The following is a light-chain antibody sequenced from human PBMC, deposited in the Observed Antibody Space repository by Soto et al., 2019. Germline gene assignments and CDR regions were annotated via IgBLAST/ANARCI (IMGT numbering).Light chain of an antibody. CDR2: DVT. Sequence: QSVLIQPASVSGSPGQSITLLCTGTSSDFGIYNSVSWYQQHPGKAPKLMIHDVTNRPSGVSSRFSGSRSGNTASLTISGLQAEDEADYYCSSFTSSSSYVFGPGTKLTVL. J-gene: IGLJ1*01. CDR1: SSDFGIYNS. CDR3: SSFTSSSSYV. V-gene: IGLV2-14*01.